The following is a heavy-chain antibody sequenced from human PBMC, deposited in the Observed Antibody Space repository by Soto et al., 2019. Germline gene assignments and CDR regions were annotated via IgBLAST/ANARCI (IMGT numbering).Heavy chain of an antibody. D-gene: IGHD2-2*01. CDR1: GYTFTNYA. CDR3: ARGHLAVVPVASWFYYLDV. CDR2: INAGNGNT. Sequence: VQLVQSGAEVEKPGASVKVSCKASGYTFTNYAVHWVRQAPGQRLEWMGWINAGNGNTRFSQNLQGRVTITRDTSAPTVYMELSSLRSEDTAVYYCARGHLAVVPVASWFYYLDVWGKGTTVTVSS. V-gene: IGHV1-3*01. J-gene: IGHJ6*03.